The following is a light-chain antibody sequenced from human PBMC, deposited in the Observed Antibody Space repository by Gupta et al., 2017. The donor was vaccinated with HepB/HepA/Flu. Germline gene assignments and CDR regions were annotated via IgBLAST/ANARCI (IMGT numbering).Light chain of an antibody. CDR3: QKYDSAPFT. Sequence: DMQMTQTPSSLSASVGDRVTITCRASQDISAYLAWFQQKPARVPKVLIYAASTLQSGVPSRFSGSGSGTDVTLTITSLRPEDFATYFCQKYDSAPFTFGPGTKVEIK. V-gene: IGKV1-27*01. J-gene: IGKJ3*01. CDR1: QDISAY. CDR2: AAS.